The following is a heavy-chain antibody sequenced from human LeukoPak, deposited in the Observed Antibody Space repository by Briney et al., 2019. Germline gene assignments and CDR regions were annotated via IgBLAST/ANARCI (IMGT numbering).Heavy chain of an antibody. CDR2: ISRSGSTI. Sequence: NSGGSLRLSCAASGFTVSSNYMSWVRQAPGRGLEWVSYISRSGSTIYYADSVKGRVTISRDNAENLLNLQMSSLRAEDTAVYYCARDLQFSTSWYYYYGLDVWGQGTTVTVSS. V-gene: IGHV3-11*04. J-gene: IGHJ6*02. D-gene: IGHD2-2*01. CDR3: ARDLQFSTSWYYYYGLDV. CDR1: GFTVSSNY.